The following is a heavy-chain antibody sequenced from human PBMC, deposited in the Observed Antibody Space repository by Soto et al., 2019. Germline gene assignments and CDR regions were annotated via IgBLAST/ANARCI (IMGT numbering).Heavy chain of an antibody. CDR2: IYYSGST. CDR1: GCSVSSGSYY. D-gene: IGHD4-17*01. J-gene: IGHJ6*02. CDR3: ARGTVYYYGLEV. Sequence: SETLSLTCTVSGCSVSSGSYYWSWIRQPPGKGLEWIGYIYYSGSTNYNPSLKSRVTISADTSKKQFSLKLSSVTVADTAVYYCARGTVYYYGLEVWGQGTTVTVSS. V-gene: IGHV4-61*01.